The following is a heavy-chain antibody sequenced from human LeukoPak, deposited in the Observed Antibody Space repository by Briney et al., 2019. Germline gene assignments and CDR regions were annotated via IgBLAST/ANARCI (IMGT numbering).Heavy chain of an antibody. Sequence: ASVKVSCKAAGYTFTSYGISWVRQAPGQGLEWMGWISAYNGNTNYAQKLQGRVTMTTDTSTSTAYMELRILTSADTAVYYCALLIASGFDYWGQGTLVTVSS. D-gene: IGHD3-10*01. V-gene: IGHV1-18*01. CDR3: ALLIASGFDY. J-gene: IGHJ4*02. CDR1: GYTFTSYG. CDR2: ISAYNGNT.